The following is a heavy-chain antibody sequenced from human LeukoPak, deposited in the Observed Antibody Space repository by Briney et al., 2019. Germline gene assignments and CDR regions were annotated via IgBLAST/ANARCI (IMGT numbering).Heavy chain of an antibody. J-gene: IGHJ4*02. CDR1: GGSISSGLYY. V-gene: IGHV4-61*02. D-gene: IGHD5-18*01. Sequence: TLSLTCTVSGGSISSGLYYWSWIRQPAGKGLEWIGRIYNSGSPKYNPSLKSRVTISVVTSKNQFSLKLTSVTAADTAVYYCARKQLWLRGYFDYWGQGTLVTVSS. CDR3: ARKQLWLRGYFDY. CDR2: IYNSGSP.